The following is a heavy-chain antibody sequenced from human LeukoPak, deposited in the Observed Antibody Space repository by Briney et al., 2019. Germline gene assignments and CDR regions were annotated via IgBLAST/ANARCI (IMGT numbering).Heavy chain of an antibody. V-gene: IGHV3-21*01. CDR1: GITFSSYH. CDR2: ISSGGSYI. D-gene: IGHD6-19*01. Sequence: GGSLRLSCVGSGITFSSYHINWVRQTPDKGLEWVSSISSGGSYIYSVDSLKGRFTISRDNAKNSVYLQMNSVGDEDTAVYYCAGGRGVDGNYYYYYMDVWGKGTTVTVS. J-gene: IGHJ6*03. CDR3: AGGRGVDGNYYYYYMDV.